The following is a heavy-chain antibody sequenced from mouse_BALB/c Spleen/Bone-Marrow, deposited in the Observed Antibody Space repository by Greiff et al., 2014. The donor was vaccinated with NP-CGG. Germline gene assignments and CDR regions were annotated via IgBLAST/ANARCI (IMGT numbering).Heavy chain of an antibody. CDR3: ARSGGAAMDY. Sequence: VQLQQSGPELVKPGASVTISCKASGYNFTSYYIHWVKQRPGQGLEWIGWTYPGNVNTKYNEKFKGKATLTADKSSTTAYMQLSSLTSEDSAVYFCARSGGAAMDYWSQGTSVTVSS. CDR1: GYNFTSYY. V-gene: IGHV1S56*01. CDR2: TYPGNVNT. D-gene: IGHD3-1*01. J-gene: IGHJ4*01.